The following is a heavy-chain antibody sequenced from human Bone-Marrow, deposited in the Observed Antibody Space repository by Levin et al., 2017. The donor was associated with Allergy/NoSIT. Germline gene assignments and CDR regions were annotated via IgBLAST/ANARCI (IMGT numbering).Heavy chain of an antibody. CDR3: ARGGAARPDY. CDR2: ISSGSTTI. J-gene: IGHJ4*02. V-gene: IGHV3-48*01. CDR1: GFTFSNYG. Sequence: GESLKISCAASGFTFSNYGMDWVRQAPGKGLEWVAYISSGSTTISYADSVKGRFTISRDNAKNSLDLQMNSLRGEDTAVYYCARGGAARPDYWGQGTLVTVSS. D-gene: IGHD6-6*01.